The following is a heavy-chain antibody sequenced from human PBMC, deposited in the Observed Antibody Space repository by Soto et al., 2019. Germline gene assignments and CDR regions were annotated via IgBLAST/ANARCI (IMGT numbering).Heavy chain of an antibody. CDR2: IYYSGST. Sequence: QVQLQESGPGLVKPSQTLSLTCTVSGGSISSGDYYWSWIRQPPGKGLEWIGYIYYSGSTYYNPSLKSRVTISVDTSKNQFSLKLSSVTAADAAVYYCARDRGSGTSSYYYYGMDVWGQGTTVTVSS. CDR1: GGSISSGDYY. CDR3: ARDRGSGTSSYYYYGMDV. V-gene: IGHV4-30-4*01. J-gene: IGHJ6*02. D-gene: IGHD3-10*01.